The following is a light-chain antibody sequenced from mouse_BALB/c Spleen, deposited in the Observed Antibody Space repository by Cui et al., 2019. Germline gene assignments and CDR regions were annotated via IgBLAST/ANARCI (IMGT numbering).Light chain of an antibody. CDR3: QQFTSSPSTLT. CDR1: SSVNY. V-gene: IGKV4-50*01. Sequence: ENVLTQSPAIMSASLGEKVTMSGRASSSVNYMYGYQQKSDASAKLWIYYTSNLAPGVPARFSGSGSGNSYSLTISSMEGEDAATYYCQQFTSSPSTLTFGAGTKLELK. CDR2: YTS. J-gene: IGKJ5*01.